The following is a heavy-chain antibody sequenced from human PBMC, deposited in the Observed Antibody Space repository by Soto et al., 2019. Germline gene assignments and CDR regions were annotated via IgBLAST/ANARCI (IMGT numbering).Heavy chain of an antibody. J-gene: IGHJ4*02. CDR1: GGSVNSGGYY. D-gene: IGHD4-17*01. V-gene: IGHV4-31*03. CDR2: IYYSGTA. Sequence: PSETLSLTCTVSGGSVNSGGYYWTWIRQHPGKGLEWIVYIYYSGTAYYNPSLKRRVYISLDPSKKQFSLKLSSVTAADTAVYYCARGPTTLPGDFVDYWGQGTLVTVSS. CDR3: ARGPTTLPGDFVDY.